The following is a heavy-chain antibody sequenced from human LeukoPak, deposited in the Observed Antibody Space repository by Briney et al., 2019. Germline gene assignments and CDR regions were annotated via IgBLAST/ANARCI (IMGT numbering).Heavy chain of an antibody. CDR3: ARGQYDFWSGYDVNWFDP. Sequence: SETLSLTCAVSGGSMRTGLYYWNWIRQPTGKGLEWIGRIYPSGNTNYNPSLESRVTISVDTAKNQFSLKLISVTAADTALYYCARGQYDFWSGYDVNWFDPWGQGTLVTVSS. V-gene: IGHV4-61*02. CDR2: IYPSGNT. CDR1: GGSMRTGLYY. J-gene: IGHJ5*02. D-gene: IGHD3-3*01.